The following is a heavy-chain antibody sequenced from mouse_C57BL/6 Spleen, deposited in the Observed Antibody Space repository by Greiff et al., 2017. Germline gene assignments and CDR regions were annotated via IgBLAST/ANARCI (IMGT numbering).Heavy chain of an antibody. CDR1: GYSITSGYY. Sequence: DVKLQESGPGLVKPSRSLSLTCSVTGYSITSGYYWNWIRQFPGNKLEWMGYISYDGSNNYNPSLKNRISITRDTSKNQFFLKLNSVTTEDTATYYCARVTYYDYDEGYYYAMDYWGQGTSVTVSS. J-gene: IGHJ4*01. V-gene: IGHV3-6*01. CDR3: ARVTYYDYDEGYYYAMDY. D-gene: IGHD2-4*01. CDR2: ISYDGSN.